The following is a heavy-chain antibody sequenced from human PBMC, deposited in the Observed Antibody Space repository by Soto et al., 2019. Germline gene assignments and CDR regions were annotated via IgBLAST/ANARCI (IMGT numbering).Heavy chain of an antibody. V-gene: IGHV3-23*01. Sequence: GGSLRLSCAASGFTFSSYAMTWVRQAPGKGLEWVSTISGSGDSTYYADSVKGRFTISRDNSKNTLYLQMNSLRAEDTAVYYCAKSIYGDYPFDYWGQGTLVTVSS. CDR2: ISGSGDST. J-gene: IGHJ4*02. CDR3: AKSIYGDYPFDY. CDR1: GFTFSSYA. D-gene: IGHD4-17*01.